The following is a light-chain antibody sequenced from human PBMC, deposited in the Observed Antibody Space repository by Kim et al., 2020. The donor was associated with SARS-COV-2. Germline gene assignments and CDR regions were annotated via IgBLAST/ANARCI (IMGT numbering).Light chain of an antibody. J-gene: IGKJ5*01. CDR2: AAS. CDR3: QHRSNWPIT. V-gene: IGKV3-11*01. CDR1: QSMGIY. Sequence: SPGERATLSGRANQSMGIYLAWDQQKPGQAPRLLIYAASDRATGIPARFSGSGSGTDFTLTISSLEPEDFAVYYCQHRSNWPITFGQGTRLEIK.